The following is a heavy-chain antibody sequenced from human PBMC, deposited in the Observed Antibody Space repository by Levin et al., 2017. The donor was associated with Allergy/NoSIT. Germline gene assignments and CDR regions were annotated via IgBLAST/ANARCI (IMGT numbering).Heavy chain of an antibody. V-gene: IGHV3-21*01. CDR3: ARGGRITGTTGA. CDR1: GFTFSSYS. CDR2: ISTSSNYI. Sequence: ESLKISCAASGFTFSSYSMNWVRQAPGQGLEWVSSISTSSNYIYYADSVKGRFTISRDNAKNSLYLQMNSLRAEDTAVYYCARGGRITGTTGAWGQGTLVAVSS. D-gene: IGHD1-7*01. J-gene: IGHJ5*02.